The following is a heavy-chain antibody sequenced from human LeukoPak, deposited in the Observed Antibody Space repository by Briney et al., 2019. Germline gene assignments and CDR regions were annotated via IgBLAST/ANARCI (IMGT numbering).Heavy chain of an antibody. Sequence: GGSLRPSCAAFGFTFRRHAMSWVRQAPAKGLEWVSSDSDGGGSGGASKYADSVRGRFTISRDNSKNTLYLHMGSLRAEDMAVYYCAREEAPVGGSSFDYWGQGTLVTVSS. V-gene: IGHV3-23*01. CDR2: DSDGGGSGGAS. CDR3: AREEAPVGGSSFDY. D-gene: IGHD1-26*01. J-gene: IGHJ4*02. CDR1: GFTFRRHA.